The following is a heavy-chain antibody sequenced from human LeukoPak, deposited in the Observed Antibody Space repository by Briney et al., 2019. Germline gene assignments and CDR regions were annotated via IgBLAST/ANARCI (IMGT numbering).Heavy chain of an antibody. V-gene: IGHV4-30-4*01. CDR2: IYYSGST. Sequence: SETLSLTCTVSGGSISSGDYYWSWIRQPPGKGLEWIGYIYYSGSTYYNPSLKSRVTISVDTSKNQFSLKLSSVTAADTAVYYCAREGTLEWLFTPYYYYGMDVWGQGTTVTVSS. CDR3: AREGTLEWLFTPYYYYGMDV. J-gene: IGHJ6*02. CDR1: GGSISSGDYY. D-gene: IGHD3-3*01.